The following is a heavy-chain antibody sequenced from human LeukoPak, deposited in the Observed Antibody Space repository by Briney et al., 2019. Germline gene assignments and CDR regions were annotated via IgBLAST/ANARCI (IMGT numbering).Heavy chain of an antibody. D-gene: IGHD3-16*01. Sequence: SETLSLTCTVSGGSITNYYWSWFRQPPGKGLEWIGYIHNSGSTKYNPSLKGRVSISAETSRSQFSLKVTSATAADTAVYYCTTGGGYLTDYWGQGNLVTVSS. V-gene: IGHV4-59*01. CDR2: IHNSGST. J-gene: IGHJ4*02. CDR3: TTGGGYLTDY. CDR1: GGSITNYY.